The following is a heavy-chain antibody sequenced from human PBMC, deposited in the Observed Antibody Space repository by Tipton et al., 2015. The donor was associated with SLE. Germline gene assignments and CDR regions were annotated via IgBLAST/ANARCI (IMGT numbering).Heavy chain of an antibody. CDR2: INHSGST. V-gene: IGHV4-34*01. Sequence: LRLSCAASGFTFSNAWMSWVRQAPGKGLEWIGEINHSGSTNYNPSLKSRVTISVDTSKNRFSLKLSSVTAADTAVYYCASRGDYGDYVSGYWYFDLWGRGTLVTVSS. CDR3: ASRGDYGDYVSGYWYFDL. D-gene: IGHD4-17*01. J-gene: IGHJ2*01. CDR1: GFTFSNAW.